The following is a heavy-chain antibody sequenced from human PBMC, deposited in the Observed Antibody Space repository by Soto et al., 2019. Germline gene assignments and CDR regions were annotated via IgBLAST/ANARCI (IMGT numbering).Heavy chain of an antibody. CDR1: GYTFTSHG. Sequence: ASVKVSCKASGYTFTSHGISWVRQAPGQGLEWMGWISAYNGNTNYAQKLQGRVTMTTDTSTSTAYMELRSLRSDDTAVYYCARDRWAATRDYYYYGMDVWGQGTTVTVSS. D-gene: IGHD2-15*01. CDR2: ISAYNGNT. V-gene: IGHV1-18*01. J-gene: IGHJ6*02. CDR3: ARDRWAATRDYYYYGMDV.